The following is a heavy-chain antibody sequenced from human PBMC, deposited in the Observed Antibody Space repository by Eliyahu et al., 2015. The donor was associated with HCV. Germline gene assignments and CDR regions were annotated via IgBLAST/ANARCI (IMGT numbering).Heavy chain of an antibody. CDR1: GFTFSSYA. J-gene: IGHJ4*02. CDR2: ISXSAGNT. V-gene: IGHV3-23*01. Sequence: VQLLESGGDLVQPGGSLRLSCAASGFTFSSYAMSWVRXAPGXGLGWVSXISXSAGNTXXADXVKGRFTISRDNSENTLYLQMNSLRADDTAVYYCANLGRRPPFDYWGQGTLVTVSS. CDR3: ANLGRRPPFDY.